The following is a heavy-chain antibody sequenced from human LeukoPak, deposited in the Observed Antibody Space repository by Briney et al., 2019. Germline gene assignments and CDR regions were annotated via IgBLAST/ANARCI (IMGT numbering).Heavy chain of an antibody. CDR2: ISPTGSTT. CDR1: GFSFSGHW. CDR3: ASDYYGSGSSLSNFDY. V-gene: IGHV3-74*01. Sequence: GGSMRLSCTASGFSFSGHWMHWARQLPGKGLVWVSRISPTGSTTSYADSVKGRFTISRDNSKNTLYLQMNSLRAEDTAVYYCASDYYGSGSSLSNFDYWGQGTLVTVSS. J-gene: IGHJ4*02. D-gene: IGHD3-10*01.